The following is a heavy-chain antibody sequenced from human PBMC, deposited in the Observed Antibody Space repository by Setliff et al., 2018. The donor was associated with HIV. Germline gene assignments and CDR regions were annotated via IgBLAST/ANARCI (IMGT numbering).Heavy chain of an antibody. D-gene: IGHD6-13*01. J-gene: IGHJ6*02. CDR3: ARKQQLRWAWMASSYYYALDV. Sequence: SETLSLTCTVDSESFTNYYWSWIRQPPGKRLEWIGEIDHGGSTRYNPSLKSRITMSVDTSKNQFSLRLSSVTAADTAVYYCARKQQLRWAWMASSYYYALDVWGPGTTVTVSS. CDR2: IDHGGST. CDR1: SESFTNYY. V-gene: IGHV4-34*01.